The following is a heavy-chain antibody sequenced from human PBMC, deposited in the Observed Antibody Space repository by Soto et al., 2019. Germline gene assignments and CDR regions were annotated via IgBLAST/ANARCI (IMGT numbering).Heavy chain of an antibody. CDR1: GGSISSGGYY. J-gene: IGHJ4*02. CDR2: IYYSGST. D-gene: IGHD6-13*01. CDR3: ARAPGGAAAGPFDY. Sequence: SETLSLTCTVSGGSISSGGYYWSWIRQHPGKGLEWIGYIYYSGSTYYNPSLKSRVTISVDTPKNQFSLKLSSVTAADTAVYYCARAPGGAAAGPFDYWGQGTLVTVSS. V-gene: IGHV4-31*03.